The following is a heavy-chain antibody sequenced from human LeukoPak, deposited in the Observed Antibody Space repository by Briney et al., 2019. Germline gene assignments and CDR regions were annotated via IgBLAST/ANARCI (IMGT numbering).Heavy chain of an antibody. CDR3: ARLAAAGTGDY. V-gene: IGHV3-21*01. Sequence: GGSLRLSCAASGFTFSSCSMNWIRQAPGKGLEWVSSISSSSSYIYYADSVKGRFTISRDNAKNSLYLQMNSLRAEDTAVYYCARLAAAGTGDYWGQGTLVTVSS. CDR1: GFTFSSCS. J-gene: IGHJ4*02. CDR2: ISSSSSYI. D-gene: IGHD6-13*01.